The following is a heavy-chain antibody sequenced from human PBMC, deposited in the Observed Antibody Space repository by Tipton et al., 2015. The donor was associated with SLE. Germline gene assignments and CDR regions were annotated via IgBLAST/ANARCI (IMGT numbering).Heavy chain of an antibody. Sequence: TLSLTCGVSGGSFTAYYWTWIRQPPGKGLEWIGEINHSGKTNYNSSLKSRVTISVDTSKNLLSLNLTSVTAADTAMYYCARGMLTWRGAIIGVDVWGQGTMVTVSS. J-gene: IGHJ3*01. CDR1: GGSFTAYY. V-gene: IGHV4-34*01. CDR2: INHSGKT. CDR3: ARGMLTWRGAIIGVDV. D-gene: IGHD2-8*01.